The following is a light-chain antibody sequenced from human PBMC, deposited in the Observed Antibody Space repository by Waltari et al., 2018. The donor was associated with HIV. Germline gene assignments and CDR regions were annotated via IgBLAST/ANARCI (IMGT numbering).Light chain of an antibody. J-gene: IGKJ2*01. V-gene: IGKV4-1*01. CDR1: QSVLYSSNNKNY. CDR2: WAS. CDR3: QQYYGSPYT. Sequence: DIVMSQSPDSLAESLGERATINCNSRQSVLYSSNNKNYLAWYQQKPGQPPKLLIFWASTRESGVPDRFSGSGSGTDFTLTISSLQAEDVAVYYCQQYYGSPYTFGQGTKLE.